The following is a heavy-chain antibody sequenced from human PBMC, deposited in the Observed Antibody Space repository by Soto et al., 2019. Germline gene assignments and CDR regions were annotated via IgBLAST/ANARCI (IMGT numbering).Heavy chain of an antibody. J-gene: IGHJ4*02. D-gene: IGHD6-19*01. V-gene: IGHV3-33*01. Sequence: QVQLVESGGGVVQPGRSLRLSCAASGFTFSSYGMHWVRQAPGKGLEWVAVLWYDGSNKYYADSVKGRFTISRDNSKNTLYLQMNRLRAEDTAVYYCARGGGWKDNYFDYWGQGTLVTVSS. CDR2: LWYDGSNK. CDR1: GFTFSSYG. CDR3: ARGGGWKDNYFDY.